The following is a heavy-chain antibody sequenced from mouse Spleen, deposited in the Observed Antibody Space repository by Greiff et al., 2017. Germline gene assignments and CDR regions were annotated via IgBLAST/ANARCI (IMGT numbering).Heavy chain of an antibody. J-gene: IGHJ4*01. Sequence: EVQLQQSGPELVKPGDSVKISCKASGYSFTGYFMNWVMQSHGKSLEWIGRINPYNGDTFYNQKFKGKATLTVDKSSSTAHMELRSLTSEDSAVYYCARLDYGSSYEAMDYWGQGTSVTVSS. CDR1: GYSFTGYF. D-gene: IGHD1-1*01. CDR2: INPYNGDT. V-gene: IGHV1-20*01. CDR3: ARLDYGSSYEAMDY.